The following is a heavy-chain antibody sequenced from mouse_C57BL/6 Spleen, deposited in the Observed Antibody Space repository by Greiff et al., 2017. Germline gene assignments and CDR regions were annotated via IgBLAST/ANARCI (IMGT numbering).Heavy chain of an antibody. V-gene: IGHV1-52*01. CDR1: GYTFTSYW. CDR3: ARRGKIGAMDY. J-gene: IGHJ4*01. CDR2: IDPSDSET. Sequence: VQLQQPGAELVRPGSSVKLSCKASGYTFTSYWMHWVKQRPIQGLEWIGNIDPSDSETHYNQKFKDKATLTGDKSSSTAYMQLSSLTSEDSAVYYCARRGKIGAMDYWGQGTSVTVAS.